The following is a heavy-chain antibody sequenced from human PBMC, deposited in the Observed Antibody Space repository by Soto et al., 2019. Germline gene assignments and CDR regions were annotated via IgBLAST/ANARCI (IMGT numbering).Heavy chain of an antibody. J-gene: IGHJ3*02. CDR3: AREWGVDIVASRGGVAFDI. D-gene: IGHD5-12*01. V-gene: IGHV3-48*02. Sequence: SVKGRFTISRDNAKNSLYLQMNSLRDEDTAVYYCAREWGVDIVASRGGVAFDIWGQGTMVTVSS.